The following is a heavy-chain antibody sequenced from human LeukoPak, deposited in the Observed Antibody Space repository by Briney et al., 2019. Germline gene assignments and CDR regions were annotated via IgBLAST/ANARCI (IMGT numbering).Heavy chain of an antibody. D-gene: IGHD2-8*01. CDR1: GYTFTGPY. J-gene: IGHJ4*02. CDR3: ARVEYCTKGVCINFDL. V-gene: IGHV1-2*02. CDR2: INPNSGGT. Sequence: ASLKVSCKASGYTFTGPYTHWMRQAPGQGLEWMGWINPNSGGTKYAQKFQGRVTVTRHTSTSTAYMELSGLRADDTAAYYCARVEYCTKGVCINFDLWGQGTLVTVSS.